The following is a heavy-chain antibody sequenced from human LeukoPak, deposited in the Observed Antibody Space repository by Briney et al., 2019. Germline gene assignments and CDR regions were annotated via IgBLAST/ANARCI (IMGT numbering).Heavy chain of an antibody. CDR1: GYTFTGYY. Sequence: GASVKVSCKASGYTFTGYYMHWVRQAPGQGLEWMGWINPNSGGTNYAQKFQGWVTMTRDTSISTAYMELSRLRSDDTAVYYCARDLGRVDYYDSSGYYGFHGMDVWGQGTTVTVSS. J-gene: IGHJ6*02. V-gene: IGHV1-2*04. CDR2: INPNSGGT. CDR3: ARDLGRVDYYDSSGYYGFHGMDV. D-gene: IGHD3-22*01.